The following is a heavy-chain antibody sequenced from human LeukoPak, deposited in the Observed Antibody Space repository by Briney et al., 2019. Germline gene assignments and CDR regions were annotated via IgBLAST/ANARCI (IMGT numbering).Heavy chain of an antibody. J-gene: IGHJ4*02. CDR2: ISSNGGST. V-gene: IGHV3-64*01. D-gene: IGHD5-18*01. CDR3: ARGPWIQLWSPIDY. CDR1: GFTFSSYA. Sequence: PGGSPRHSCAASGFTFSSYAMHWVRQAPGKGLEYVSGISSNGGSTYYANSVKGRFTISRDNSKNTLYLQMGSLRPEDMAVYYCARGPWIQLWSPIDYWGQGTLVTVSS.